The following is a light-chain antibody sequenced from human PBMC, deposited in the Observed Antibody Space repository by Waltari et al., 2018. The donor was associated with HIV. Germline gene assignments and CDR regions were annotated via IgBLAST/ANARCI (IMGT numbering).Light chain of an antibody. CDR1: QDIGNS. CDR2: GGY. V-gene: IGKV1-NL1*01. CDR3: HQYFSDPCT. J-gene: IGKJ4*01. Sequence: DIQMTQFPSSLSASVGDRVSITSRATQDIGNSVSWYQQRPGKVPKLRVYGGYIRHRGVASRFSGSGSGTEYTLTISSLQPEDFATYYCHQYFSDPCTFGGGTKVEI.